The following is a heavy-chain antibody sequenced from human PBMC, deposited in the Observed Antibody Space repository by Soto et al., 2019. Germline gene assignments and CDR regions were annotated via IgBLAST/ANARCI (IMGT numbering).Heavy chain of an antibody. Sequence: GGSLRLSCAASRFTFDDYAMHWVRQAPGKGLEWVSSISWNSGAIGYADSVKGRFTISRDNAKNSLYLQMNSLRAEDTALYYCAKSPGRVVPATPSLDYWGQGTLVTVS. CDR3: AKSPGRVVPATPSLDY. CDR1: RFTFDDYA. J-gene: IGHJ4*02. D-gene: IGHD2-15*01. V-gene: IGHV3-9*01. CDR2: ISWNSGAI.